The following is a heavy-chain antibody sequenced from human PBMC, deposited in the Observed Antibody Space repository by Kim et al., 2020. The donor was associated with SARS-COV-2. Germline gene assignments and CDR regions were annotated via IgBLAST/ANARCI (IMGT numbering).Heavy chain of an antibody. Sequence: GGSLRLSCAASGFTFSSYSMNWVRQAPGKGLEWVSSISSSSSYIYYADSVKGRFTISRDNAKNSLYLQMNSLRAEDTAVYYCARDALHYYYDSSGYSVWGQGTLVTVSS. CDR1: GFTFSSYS. CDR2: ISSSSSYI. CDR3: ARDALHYYYDSSGYSV. D-gene: IGHD3-22*01. J-gene: IGHJ4*02. V-gene: IGHV3-21*01.